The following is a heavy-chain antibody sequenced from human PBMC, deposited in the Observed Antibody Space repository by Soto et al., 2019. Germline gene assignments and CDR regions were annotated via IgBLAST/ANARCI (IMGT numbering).Heavy chain of an antibody. CDR3: ARALGSPISFDY. CDR2: IYYSGST. J-gene: IGHJ4*02. V-gene: IGHV4-59*01. CDR1: GGSINNYY. D-gene: IGHD1-26*01. Sequence: QVQLQESGPGLVKPSETLSLTCTVSGGSINNYYWSWIRQPPGKGLEWIANIYYSGSTNYNPSLNSRVSISVEKSNNQFSLKLTSVTAADTVLYYCARALGSPISFDYWGQGALVAVSS.